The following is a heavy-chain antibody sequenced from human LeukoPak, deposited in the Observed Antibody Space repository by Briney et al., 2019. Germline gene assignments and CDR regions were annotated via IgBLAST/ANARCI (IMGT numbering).Heavy chain of an antibody. CDR2: INSDGSST. V-gene: IGHV3-74*01. Sequence: ETLSLTCTVSGGSISSSSYYWGWIRQPPGKGLVWVSRINSDGSSTSYADSVKGRFTISRDNAKNTLYLQMNSLRAEDTAVYYCARVGANYDILTGFKHYYYYYMDVWGKGTTVTISS. D-gene: IGHD3-9*01. CDR1: GGSISSSSYY. CDR3: ARVGANYDILTGFKHYYYYYMDV. J-gene: IGHJ6*03.